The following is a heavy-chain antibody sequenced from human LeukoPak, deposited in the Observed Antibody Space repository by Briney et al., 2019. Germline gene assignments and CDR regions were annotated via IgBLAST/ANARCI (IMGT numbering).Heavy chain of an antibody. CDR2: INPNSGGT. V-gene: IGHV1-2*02. CDR3: ARANRAVAMVDY. Sequence: ASVKVSCKASGYTFTGYYMHWVRQAPGQGLEWMGWINPNSGGTNYALKFQGRVTMTRDTSISTAYMELSRLRSDDTAVYYCARANRAVAMVDYWGQGTLVTVSS. J-gene: IGHJ4*02. D-gene: IGHD6-19*01. CDR1: GYTFTGYY.